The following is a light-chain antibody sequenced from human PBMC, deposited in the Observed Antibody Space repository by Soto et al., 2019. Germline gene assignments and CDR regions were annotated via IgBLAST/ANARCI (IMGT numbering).Light chain of an antibody. CDR2: GAS. Sequence: EIVSTQSPCTLSLSPGERATLSCRASQSVSSTYLAWYQQKPGQAPRLLIYGASSRATGIPDRFSGGGSGTDFSLTISRLDPEDFAVYYCQQYSSSPITFGQGTDWRL. J-gene: IGKJ5*01. CDR1: QSVSSTY. CDR3: QQYSSSPIT. V-gene: IGKV3-20*01.